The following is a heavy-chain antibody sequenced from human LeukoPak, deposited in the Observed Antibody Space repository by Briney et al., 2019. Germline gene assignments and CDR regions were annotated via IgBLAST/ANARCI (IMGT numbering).Heavy chain of an antibody. D-gene: IGHD3-22*01. J-gene: IGHJ4*02. CDR2: ISGSGGST. V-gene: IGHV3-23*01. CDR3: AKRRYYYDSGGYYGPFDY. Sequence: GGTLRLSCAASGFTFSSYGMSWVRQAPGKGLEWVSAISGSGGSTYYADSVKGRFTLSRDNSKNPLYLQMNSLRAEDTAVYYCAKRRYYYDSGGYYGPFDYWGQGTLVTVSS. CDR1: GFTFSSYG.